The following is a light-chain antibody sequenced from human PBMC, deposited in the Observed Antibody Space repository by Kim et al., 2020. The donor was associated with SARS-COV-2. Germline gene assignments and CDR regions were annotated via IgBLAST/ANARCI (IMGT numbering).Light chain of an antibody. CDR2: DVS. V-gene: IGKV3-11*01. CDR1: QSVSSY. Sequence: EIVLTQSPATLSVSPGERATLSCRASQSVSSYLAWYQQKPGQAPRLLIYDVSNRATGIPARFSGSGSGTDFTLTISSLEPEDFAVYYCQQRSNWPPITFGQGTRLEIK. J-gene: IGKJ5*01. CDR3: QQRSNWPPIT.